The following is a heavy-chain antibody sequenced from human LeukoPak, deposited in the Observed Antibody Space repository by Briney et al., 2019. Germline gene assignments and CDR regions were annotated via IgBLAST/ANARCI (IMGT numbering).Heavy chain of an antibody. CDR2: LYSGGAA. D-gene: IGHD5-12*01. CDR3: AKERATPDHDAFDI. J-gene: IGHJ3*02. CDR1: GFSVRDNY. V-gene: IGHV3-53*05. Sequence: GGSLRLSCAVSGFSVRDNYLNWVRQTPGGGLECVSVLYSGGAAYYADSVKGRFTISRDNSKNTLYLQMNSLRAEDTAVYYCAKERATPDHDAFDIWGQGTMVTVSS.